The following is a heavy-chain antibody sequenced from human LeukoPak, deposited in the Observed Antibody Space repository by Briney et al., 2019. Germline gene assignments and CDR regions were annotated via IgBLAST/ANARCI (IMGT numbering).Heavy chain of an antibody. V-gene: IGHV1-18*01. CDR2: ISGNNGNT. J-gene: IGHJ5*02. CDR1: GYTFTSYG. Sequence: EASVKVSCKASGYTFTSYGITWVRQAPGQGLEWMGWISGNNGNTNYAQKVQGRVTMPTDTSTSTAYMELRSLTSDDTAAYYCARDDRASSWSWFAPWGQGTLVIVSP. D-gene: IGHD6-13*01. CDR3: ARDDRASSWSWFAP.